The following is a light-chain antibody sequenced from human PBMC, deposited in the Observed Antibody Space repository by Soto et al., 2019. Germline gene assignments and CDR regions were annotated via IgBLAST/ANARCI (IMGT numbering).Light chain of an antibody. Sequence: EIVMTQSPATLAASPGERATLSCRASRSVGRNLAWYQQKPGQAPRLLIFDASIRATGVPARFSGSGSGIEFALTISSLQSEDFALYYCQQYGNWPPTTFGQGNKVEV. CDR2: DAS. CDR3: QQYGNWPPTT. J-gene: IGKJ1*01. V-gene: IGKV3-15*01. CDR1: RSVGRN.